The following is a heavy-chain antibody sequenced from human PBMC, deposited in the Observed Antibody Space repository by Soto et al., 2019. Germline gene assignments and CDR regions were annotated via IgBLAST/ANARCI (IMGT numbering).Heavy chain of an antibody. CDR1: GGSISSSSYY. V-gene: IGHV4-39*01. Sequence: SETLSLTCTVSGGSISSSSYYWGWIRQPPGKGLELIGSIYYSGSTYYNPSLKSRVTISVDTSKNQFSLKLSSVTAADTAVYYCARGRSDILTGYCRYFDYWAQGTLVT. D-gene: IGHD3-9*01. J-gene: IGHJ4*02. CDR2: IYYSGST. CDR3: ARGRSDILTGYCRYFDY.